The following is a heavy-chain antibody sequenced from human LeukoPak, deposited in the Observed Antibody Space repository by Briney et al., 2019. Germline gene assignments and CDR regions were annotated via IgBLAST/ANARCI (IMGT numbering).Heavy chain of an antibody. J-gene: IGHJ3*02. CDR2: IYYSGST. D-gene: IGHD3-10*01. V-gene: IGHV4-31*03. CDR3: ARDRRGHYYGSGRIDAFDI. CDR1: GGSLSSSSYY. Sequence: SETLSLTCTVSGGSLSSSSYYWGWIRQHPGKGLEWIGYIYYSGSTYYNPSLKSRVTISVDTSKNQFSLKLSSVTAADTAVYYCARDRRGHYYGSGRIDAFDIWGQGTMVTVSS.